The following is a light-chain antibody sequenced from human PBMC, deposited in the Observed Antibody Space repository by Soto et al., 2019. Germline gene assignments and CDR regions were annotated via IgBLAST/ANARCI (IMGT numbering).Light chain of an antibody. Sequence: QSVLTQPPSASGTPGQRVFISCSGSSSNIGGTNYAYWYQQLPGAAPKLLMHSNNLRPSGVPERISGSKSGTSASLAVSWLRSEDEAGYYCASWCGRRSAVIFGGGSQLTVL. CDR1: SSNIGGTNY. J-gene: IGLJ2*01. CDR3: ASWCGRRSAVI. CDR2: SNN. V-gene: IGLV1-47*02.